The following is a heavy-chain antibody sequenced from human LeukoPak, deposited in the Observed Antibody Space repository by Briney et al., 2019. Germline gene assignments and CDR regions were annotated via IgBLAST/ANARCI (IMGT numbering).Heavy chain of an antibody. CDR2: IIPILGIA. Sequence: SVKVSCTASGGTFSSYAISWVRQAPGQRLEWLGRIIPILGIANYAQKFQGRFTITADKSTSTAYMELSSLRAEDTAVYYCARWNTMVHYYYYGMDVWGQGTTVTVSS. V-gene: IGHV1-69*04. CDR1: GGTFSSYA. D-gene: IGHD3-10*01. CDR3: ARWNTMVHYYYYGMDV. J-gene: IGHJ6*02.